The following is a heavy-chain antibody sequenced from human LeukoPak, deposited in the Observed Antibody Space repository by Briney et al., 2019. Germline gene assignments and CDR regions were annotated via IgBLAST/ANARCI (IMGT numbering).Heavy chain of an antibody. CDR1: GFTFSSYA. CDR2: ISGSGGGT. V-gene: IGHV3-23*01. CDR3: AKVGGSGSSWYGVIDY. D-gene: IGHD6-13*01. J-gene: IGHJ4*02. Sequence: GGSLRLSCAASGFTFSSYAMSWVRQAPGKGLEWVSAISGSGGGTYYADSVKGRFTISRDNSKNTLYLQMNSLRAEDTAVYYCAKVGGSGSSWYGVIDYWGQGTLVTVSS.